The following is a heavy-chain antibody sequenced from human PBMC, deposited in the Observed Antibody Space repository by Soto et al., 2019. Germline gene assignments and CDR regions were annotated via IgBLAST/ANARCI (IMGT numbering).Heavy chain of an antibody. D-gene: IGHD3-22*01. V-gene: IGHV3-30-3*01. CDR3: ARESKYYYDSSGYYPTHFDY. Sequence: QVQLVESGGGVVQPGRSLRLSCAASGFTFSSYAMHWVRQAPGKGLEWVAVISYDGSNKYYADSVKGRFTISRDNSKNTLYLQMNSQRAEDTAVYYCARESKYYYDSSGYYPTHFDYWGQGTLVTVSS. CDR2: ISYDGSNK. CDR1: GFTFSSYA. J-gene: IGHJ4*02.